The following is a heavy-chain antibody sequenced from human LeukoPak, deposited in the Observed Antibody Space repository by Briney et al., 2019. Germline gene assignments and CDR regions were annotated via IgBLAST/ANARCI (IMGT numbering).Heavy chain of an antibody. J-gene: IGHJ4*02. CDR1: GGSIRSSSYY. CDR2: IYYSGST. Sequence: SETLSLTCTVSGGSIRSSSYYWGWIRQPPGKGLEWIGSIYYSGSTYYNPSLKSRVTISVDTSKNQFSLKLISLTAADTAVYYCAWFYDSGVADYPWYFDYWGQGTLVTVYS. D-gene: IGHD3-10*01. V-gene: IGHV4-39*07. CDR3: AWFYDSGVADYPWYFDY.